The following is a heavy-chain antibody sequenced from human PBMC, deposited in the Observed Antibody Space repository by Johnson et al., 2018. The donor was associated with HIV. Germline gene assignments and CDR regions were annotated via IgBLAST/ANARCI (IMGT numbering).Heavy chain of an antibody. J-gene: IGHJ3*02. CDR1: GFTFSSYA. D-gene: IGHD3-16*01. CDR3: AKDLGEFKSDEWGTEYDELSISYPSQEPGAVVGVFGI. CDR2: ISYDGSNK. V-gene: IGHV3-30-3*01. Sequence: QVLLLESGGGVVQPGRSLRLSCAASGFTFSSYAMHWVRQAPGKGLEWVAVISYDGSNKYYADSVKGRFTISRDNSKNTLYLQMNSLRVEDTAVYHCAKDLGEFKSDEWGTEYDELSISYPSQEPGAVVGVFGIWGRGTRVRLF.